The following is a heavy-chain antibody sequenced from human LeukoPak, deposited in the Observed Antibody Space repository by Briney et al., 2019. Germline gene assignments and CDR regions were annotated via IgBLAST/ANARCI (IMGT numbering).Heavy chain of an antibody. J-gene: IGHJ6*03. CDR2: IYTSGST. D-gene: IGHD4-11*01. V-gene: IGHV4-61*02. Sequence: SQTLSLTCTVSGGSISSGSYYWSWIRQPAGKGLEWIGRIYTSGSTNYNPSLKSRVTISVDTSKDQFSLKLSSVTAADTAVYYCASGGYSNYGGDFYYYYYMDVWGKGTTVTVSS. CDR3: ASGGYSNYGGDFYYYYYMDV. CDR1: GGSISSGSYY.